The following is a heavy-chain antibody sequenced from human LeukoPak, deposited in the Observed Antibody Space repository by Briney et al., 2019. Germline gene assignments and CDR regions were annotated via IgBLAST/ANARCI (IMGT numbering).Heavy chain of an antibody. Sequence: ASETLSLTCTVSGGSISSYYWSWIRQPAGKGLEWIGRIYTSGSTNYNPSLKSRVTMSVDTSKNQFSLKLSSVTAADTAVYYCARGIVVVTATPLDAFDIWGQGTMVTVSS. CDR1: GGSISSYY. J-gene: IGHJ3*02. V-gene: IGHV4-4*07. D-gene: IGHD2-21*02. CDR3: ARGIVVVTATPLDAFDI. CDR2: IYTSGST.